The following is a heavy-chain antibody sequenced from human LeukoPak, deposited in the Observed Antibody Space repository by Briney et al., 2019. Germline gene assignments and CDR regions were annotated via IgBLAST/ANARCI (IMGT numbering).Heavy chain of an antibody. V-gene: IGHV3-21*01. CDR2: ISTGSSYI. CDR3: ATGTEETTVVTPCY. CDR1: GFTFSTYT. J-gene: IGHJ4*02. D-gene: IGHD4-23*01. Sequence: GGSLRLSCAASGFTFSTYTMNWVRQAPGKGLEWVSSISTGSSYIHYADSVKGRFTISRDNAKNSLYLQMDSLRAEDTAVYYCATGTEETTVVTPCYWGQGTLVTVSS.